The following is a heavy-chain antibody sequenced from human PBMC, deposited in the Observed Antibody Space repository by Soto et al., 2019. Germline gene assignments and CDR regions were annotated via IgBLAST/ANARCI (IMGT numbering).Heavy chain of an antibody. J-gene: IGHJ6*02. CDR1: GFTFSSYS. V-gene: IGHV3-7*01. Sequence: EVQLVESGGGLVQPGGSLRLSCAASGFTFSSYSMSWVRQAPGKGLEWVANIKQDGSEKYYVDSVKGRFTISRDNAKNSLCLQMNSLRAEDTAVYYCARGRGVDVWGQGTTVTVSS. CDR2: IKQDGSEK. CDR3: ARGRGVDV.